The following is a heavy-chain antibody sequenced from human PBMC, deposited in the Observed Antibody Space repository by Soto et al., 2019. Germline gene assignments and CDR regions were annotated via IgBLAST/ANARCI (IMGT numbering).Heavy chain of an antibody. CDR2: INPSGGST. D-gene: IGHD2-15*01. CDR1: GYTFTSYY. Sequence: ASVKVSCKASGYTFTSYYMHWVRQAPGQGLEWMGIINPSGGSTSYAQKFQGRVTMTRDTSTSTVYMELSSLRSEDTAVYYCASTLEVAAAEGAFDIWGQGTMVTVSS. V-gene: IGHV1-46*03. CDR3: ASTLEVAAAEGAFDI. J-gene: IGHJ3*02.